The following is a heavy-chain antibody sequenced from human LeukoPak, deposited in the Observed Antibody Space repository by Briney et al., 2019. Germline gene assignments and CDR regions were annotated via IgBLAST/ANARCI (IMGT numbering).Heavy chain of an antibody. CDR1: GGSINTRSYY. CDR2: IYYEGTT. Sequence: SETLSLTCTVSGGSINTRSYYWGWIRQPPGKGLEWIGSIYYEGTTYYNPSLKSRVTISVDTSKNQFSLKLSSVTAADTAVYYCARVMVSGWYSDNWFDPWGQGTLVTVSS. D-gene: IGHD6-19*01. J-gene: IGHJ5*02. CDR3: ARVMVSGWYSDNWFDP. V-gene: IGHV4-39*07.